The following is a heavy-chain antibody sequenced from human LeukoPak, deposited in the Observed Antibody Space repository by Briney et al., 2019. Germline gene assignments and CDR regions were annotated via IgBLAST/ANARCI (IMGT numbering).Heavy chain of an antibody. CDR2: INHSGST. Sequence: SETLSLTCAVYGGSFSGYYWSWIRQPPGKGLEWIGEINHSGSTNYHPSLKSRVTISVDTSKNQLSLKLSSVTAADTAVYYCARPYYYDSRIDPWGQGILVTVSS. CDR3: ARPYYYDSRIDP. CDR1: GGSFSGYY. D-gene: IGHD3-22*01. V-gene: IGHV4-34*01. J-gene: IGHJ5*02.